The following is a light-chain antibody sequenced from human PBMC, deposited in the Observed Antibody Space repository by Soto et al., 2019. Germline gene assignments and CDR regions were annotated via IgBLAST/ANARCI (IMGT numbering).Light chain of an antibody. CDR2: GAS. CDR1: QSVSSN. J-gene: IGKJ4*01. Sequence: EILMRQSAATLCLSPGERATRSCRASQSVSSNLAWYQQKPGQAPRLLIYGASTRATGIPARFSGSGSGTGFTLTISSLQSEDFAVYYCQQYNNWLPLTFGGGTKVDIK. V-gene: IGKV3-15*01. CDR3: QQYNNWLPLT.